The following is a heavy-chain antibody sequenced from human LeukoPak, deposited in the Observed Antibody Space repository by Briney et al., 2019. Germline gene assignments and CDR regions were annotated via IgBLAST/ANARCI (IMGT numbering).Heavy chain of an antibody. V-gene: IGHV3-53*05. CDR2: IYSGGST. D-gene: IGHD3-22*01. CDR3: ARERPYYYDSSGSAAFDI. J-gene: IGHJ3*02. CDR1: GFTVSSNY. Sequence: GGSLRLSCAASGFTVSSNYMSWVRQAPGKGLEWVSVIYSGGSTYYADSVKGRFTISRDNSKNTLYLQMNSLRAEDTAVYYCARERPYYYDSSGSAAFDIWGQGTMVTVSS.